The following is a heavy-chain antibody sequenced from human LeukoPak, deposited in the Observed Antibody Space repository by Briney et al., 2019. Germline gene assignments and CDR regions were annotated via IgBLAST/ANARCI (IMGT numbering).Heavy chain of an antibody. J-gene: IGHJ6*02. V-gene: IGHV4-4*07. CDR3: ARDGSYYNKCYYYGMDV. CDR1: GGSISSYY. D-gene: IGHD4-4*01. CDR2: IYTSGST. Sequence: SETLSLTCTVSGGSISSYYWSWIRQPAGKGLEWIGRIYTSGSTNYNPSLKSRVTMSVDTSKNQFSLKLSSVTAADTAVYYCARDGSYYNKCYYYGMDVWGQGTTVTVSS.